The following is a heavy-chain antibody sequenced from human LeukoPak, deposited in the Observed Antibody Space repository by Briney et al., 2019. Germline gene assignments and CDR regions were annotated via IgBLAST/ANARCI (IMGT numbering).Heavy chain of an antibody. CDR2: INTDGSST. CDR3: ASDALSQGIVGAPH. V-gene: IGHV3-74*01. CDR1: GYTFSSYW. Sequence: PGGSLRLSCAASGYTFSSYWMHWVRQAPGKGLVWVSRINTDGSSTSYADSVKGRFTISRDNSKNTLYLQMSSLRAEDMAVYYCASDALSQGIVGAPHWGQGTLVTVSS. J-gene: IGHJ4*02. D-gene: IGHD1-26*01.